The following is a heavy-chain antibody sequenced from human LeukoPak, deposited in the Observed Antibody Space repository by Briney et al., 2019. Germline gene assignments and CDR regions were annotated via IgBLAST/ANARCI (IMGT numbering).Heavy chain of an antibody. CDR1: GGSFSGYY. V-gene: IGHV4-34*01. D-gene: IGHD1-1*01. Sequence: SETLSLTCAVYGGSFSGYYWTWIRQPPGKGLEWIGEINDSGSTNYKPSLESRVTISVDTSKNQFSLNLSSVTAADTAVYYCARARRWNAAVEGWWFDPWGQGTLVTVSS. CDR2: INDSGST. CDR3: ARARRWNAAVEGWWFDP. J-gene: IGHJ5*02.